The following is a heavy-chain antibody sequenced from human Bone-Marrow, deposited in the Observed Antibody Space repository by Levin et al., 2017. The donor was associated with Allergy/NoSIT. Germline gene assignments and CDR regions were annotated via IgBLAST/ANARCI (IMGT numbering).Heavy chain of an antibody. J-gene: IGHJ3*02. Sequence: EASVKVSCKASGYTFTGYYMHWVRQAPGQGLEWMGWINPNSGGTNYAQKFQGRVTMTRDTSISTAYMELSRLRSDDTAVYYCARLPTLGHPIVVVPAAIYEDIWGQGTMVTVSS. V-gene: IGHV1-2*02. D-gene: IGHD2-2*02. CDR1: GYTFTGYY. CDR3: ARLPTLGHPIVVVPAAIYEDI. CDR2: INPNSGGT.